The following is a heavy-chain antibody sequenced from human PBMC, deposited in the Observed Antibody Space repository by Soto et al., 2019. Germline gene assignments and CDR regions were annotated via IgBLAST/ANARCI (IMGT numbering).Heavy chain of an antibody. V-gene: IGHV1-3*01. CDR3: ARDSGRDSNYYYYMDV. CDR1: GYTFTSYA. Sequence: GASVKVSCKASGYTFTSYAMHWVRQAPGQRLEWMGWINAGNGNTKYSQKFQGRVTITRDTSASTAYMELSSLRSEDTAVYYCARDSGRDSNYYYYMDVWGKGTTVTVSS. J-gene: IGHJ6*03. CDR2: INAGNGNT. D-gene: IGHD2-15*01.